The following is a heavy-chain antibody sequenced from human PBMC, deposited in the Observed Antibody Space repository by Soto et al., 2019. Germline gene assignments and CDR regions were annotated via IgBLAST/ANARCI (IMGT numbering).Heavy chain of an antibody. CDR2: ISGSGSST. V-gene: IGHV3-23*01. J-gene: IGHJ4*02. CDR1: GFTFSSYA. Sequence: GGSLRLSCAASGFTFSSYAMSWIRQAPGKGLEWVSGISGSGSSTYLADSVKGRFTISRDNSKNTLYVQMNSLRAEDSAIYYCVKGSASFRPYYFDYWGQGTLVTVSS. D-gene: IGHD6-6*01. CDR3: VKGSASFRPYYFDY.